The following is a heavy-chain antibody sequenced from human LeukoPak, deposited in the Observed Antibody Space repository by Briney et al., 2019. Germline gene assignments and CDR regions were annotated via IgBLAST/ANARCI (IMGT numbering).Heavy chain of an antibody. Sequence: PSETLSFTCTVSGGSISSYYWSWIRQPPGKGLEWIGYIYYSGSTNYNPSLKSRVTISVDTSKNQFSLKLSSVTAADTAVYYCARWGDWFDPWGQGTLVTVSS. J-gene: IGHJ5*02. CDR1: GGSISSYY. CDR2: IYYSGST. V-gene: IGHV4-59*08. CDR3: ARWGDWFDP. D-gene: IGHD3-16*01.